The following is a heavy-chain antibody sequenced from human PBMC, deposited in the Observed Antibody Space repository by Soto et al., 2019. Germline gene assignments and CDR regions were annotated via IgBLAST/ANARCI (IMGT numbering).Heavy chain of an antibody. CDR3: ARVLVVPAARMFYYYGMDV. CDR1: GFTFSSYA. J-gene: IGHJ6*02. V-gene: IGHV3-30-3*01. Sequence: GGSLRLSCAASGFTFSSYAMHWVRQAPGKWLEWVAVISYDGSNKYYADSVEGRFTISRDNSKNTLYLQMNSLRAEDTAVYYCARVLVVPAARMFYYYGMDVWGQGXTVTVYS. D-gene: IGHD2-2*01. CDR2: ISYDGSNK.